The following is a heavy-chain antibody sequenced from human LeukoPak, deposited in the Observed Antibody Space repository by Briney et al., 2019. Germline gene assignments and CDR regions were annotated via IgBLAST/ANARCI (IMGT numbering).Heavy chain of an antibody. V-gene: IGHV4-38-2*01. CDR2: IYHRRNT. CDR1: GYSISSGCY. CDR3: ARVVGGYYLDY. D-gene: IGHD1-26*01. Sequence: SETLSLTCAVSGYSISSGCYWGWIRQPPGRGLEWIGTIYHRRNTYYSPSLKSRVTISVDTSKNQFSLKVSSVTAADTAVYYCARVVGGYYLDYWGQGTLVTVSS. J-gene: IGHJ4*02.